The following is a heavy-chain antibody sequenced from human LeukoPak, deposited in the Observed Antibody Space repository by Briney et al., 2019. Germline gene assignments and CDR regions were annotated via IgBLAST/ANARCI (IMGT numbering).Heavy chain of an antibody. Sequence: GSLRLSCAASGFTFSSYAMSWVRQAPGKGLEWVSAISGSGGSTYYADSVKGRFTISRDNSKNTLYLQMNSLRAEDTAVYYCAKGDHYDFWSGPYFDYWGQGTLVTVSS. CDR2: ISGSGGST. CDR3: AKGDHYDFWSGPYFDY. CDR1: GFTFSSYA. J-gene: IGHJ4*02. D-gene: IGHD3-3*01. V-gene: IGHV3-23*01.